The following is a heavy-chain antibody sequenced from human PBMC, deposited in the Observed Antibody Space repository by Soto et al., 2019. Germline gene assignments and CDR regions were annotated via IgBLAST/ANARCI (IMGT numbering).Heavy chain of an antibody. CDR3: ARQREDYYDSSGYSIYWYFDL. CDR1: CGSISSGGYS. J-gene: IGHJ2*01. V-gene: IGHV4-30-2*01. Sequence: SETLSLTCAVSCGSISSGGYSWSWIRQQPGKGMEWIGYIYHSGSNYYNPSLKSRVTISVDRSKNQFSLKLSSVTAADTAVYYCARQREDYYDSSGYSIYWYFDLWGRGTLVTVSS. D-gene: IGHD3-22*01. CDR2: IYHSGSN.